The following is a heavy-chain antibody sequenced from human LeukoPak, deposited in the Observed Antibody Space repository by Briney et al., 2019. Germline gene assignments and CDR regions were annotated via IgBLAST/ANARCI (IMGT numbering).Heavy chain of an antibody. D-gene: IGHD3-3*01. V-gene: IGHV4-39*01. Sequence: PSETLSLTRTVSGGSISSSSYYWGWIRQPPGKGLEWIGSIYYSGSTYYNPSLKSRVTISVDTSKNQFSLKLSSVTAADTAVYYCARGRRVFGVVTPYYFDYWGQGTLVTVSS. J-gene: IGHJ4*02. CDR1: GGSISSSSYY. CDR2: IYYSGST. CDR3: ARGRRVFGVVTPYYFDY.